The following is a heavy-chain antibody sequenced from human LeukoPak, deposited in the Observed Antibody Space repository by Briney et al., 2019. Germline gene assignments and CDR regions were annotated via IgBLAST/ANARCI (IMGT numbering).Heavy chain of an antibody. CDR3: ARGPSWYYNY. D-gene: IGHD6-6*01. Sequence: PSETLSLTCAVAGESFSGYYWSWIRQPPGQGLEWIGEINHSGSTTYSPSLKSRVTISVHTSKNHFSLRLNSVTATDTAFYYCARGPSWYYNYWGQGTLVTVSS. V-gene: IGHV4-34*01. CDR1: GESFSGYY. J-gene: IGHJ4*02. CDR2: INHSGST.